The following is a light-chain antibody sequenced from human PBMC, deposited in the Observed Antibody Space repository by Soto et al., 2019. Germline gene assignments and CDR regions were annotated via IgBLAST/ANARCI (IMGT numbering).Light chain of an antibody. CDR2: GAS. Sequence: IVISRWSASLSMNPVERATLSCRASQSVSSNLAWYQQKPGQAPRFLIYGASTRATGIPARFSGSGSGAEFTLTISSLQSEDFAVYYFQQYDNFPLTSGGGTKVDIK. V-gene: IGKV3-15*01. CDR1: QSVSSN. J-gene: IGKJ4*01. CDR3: QQYDNFPLT.